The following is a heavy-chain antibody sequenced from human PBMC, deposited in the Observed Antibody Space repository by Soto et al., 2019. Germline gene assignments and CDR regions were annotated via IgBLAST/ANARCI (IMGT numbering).Heavy chain of an antibody. Sequence: QLQLQESGPGLVKPSETLSLTCTVSGGSISSSSYYWGWIRQPPGKGLEWIGSIYYSGSTYYNPSLKSRVTISVDTSNNPFSRKLSSVTAADTAVYYCARHCPNMGSYIDGWFDPWGQGTLVTVSS. CDR2: IYYSGST. CDR3: ARHCPNMGSYIDGWFDP. J-gene: IGHJ5*02. D-gene: IGHD1-26*01. V-gene: IGHV4-39*01. CDR1: GGSISSSSYY.